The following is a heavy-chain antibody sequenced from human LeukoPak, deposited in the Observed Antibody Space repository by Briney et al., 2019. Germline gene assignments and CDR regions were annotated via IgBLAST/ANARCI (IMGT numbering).Heavy chain of an antibody. V-gene: IGHV1-46*01. J-gene: IGHJ4*02. CDR1: GYTFTSYY. D-gene: IGHD3-10*01. CDR2: INPSGGST. CDR3: ARGRFGLLWFGELER. Sequence: ASVKVSCKASGYTFTSYYMHWVRQAPGQGLEWMGIINPSGGSTSYAQKFQGRVTITADESTSTAYMELSSLRSEDTAVFYCARGRFGLLWFGELERWGQGTLVTVSS.